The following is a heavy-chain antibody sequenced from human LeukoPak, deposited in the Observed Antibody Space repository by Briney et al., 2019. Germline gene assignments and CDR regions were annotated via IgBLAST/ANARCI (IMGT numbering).Heavy chain of an antibody. CDR2: INPNSGGT. J-gene: IGHJ4*02. CDR3: ARDGIDSSGYYPDY. Sequence: ASVKVSCKASGYXFTGYYMHWVRQAPGQGLEWMGWINPNSGGTNYAQKFQGRVTMTRDTSISTAYMELSRLRSDDTAVYYCARDGIDSSGYYPDYWGQGTLVTVSS. D-gene: IGHD3-22*01. CDR1: GYXFTGYY. V-gene: IGHV1-2*02.